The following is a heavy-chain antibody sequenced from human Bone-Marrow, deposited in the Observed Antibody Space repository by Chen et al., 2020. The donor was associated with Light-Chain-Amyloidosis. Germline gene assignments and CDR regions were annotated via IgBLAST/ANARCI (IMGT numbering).Heavy chain of an antibody. J-gene: IGHJ4*02. CDR1: GFPFSDYY. CDR2: SNGDGTDI. V-gene: IGHV3-74*01. D-gene: IGHD1-1*01. Sequence: DVQLVESGGGLIQPGESLRLSCAASGFPFSDYYMHWVRQGPGKGLVWVSRSNGDGTDIKYADSVRGRFTISRDSAKNTVYLQMNSLRTEDTAVYYCARSVSGTFDYWGQGALVTVSS. CDR3: ARSVSGTFDY.